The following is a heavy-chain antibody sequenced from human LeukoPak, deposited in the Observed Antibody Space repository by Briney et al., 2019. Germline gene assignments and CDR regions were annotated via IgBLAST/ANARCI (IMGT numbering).Heavy chain of an antibody. Sequence: GGSLRLSCAASGFTFSSYAMHWVRQAPGKGLEWVAVISYDGSNKYYADSVKGRFTISRDNSKNTLYLQMNSLRAEDTAVYYCARRAATSYYYYGMDVWAKGPRSPSP. CDR3: ARRAATSYYYYGMDV. CDR1: GFTFSSYA. D-gene: IGHD2-15*01. J-gene: IGHJ6*02. V-gene: IGHV3-30-3*01. CDR2: ISYDGSNK.